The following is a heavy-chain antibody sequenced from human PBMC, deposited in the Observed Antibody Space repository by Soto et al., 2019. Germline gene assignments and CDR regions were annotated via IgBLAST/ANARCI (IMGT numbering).Heavy chain of an antibody. D-gene: IGHD5-18*01. J-gene: IGHJ6*02. Sequence: SVKVSCKASGGTFSSYAISWLRQAPGQGLEWMGGIIPIFGTANYAQKFQGRVTITADESTSTAYMELSSLRSEDTAVYYCARLDTAYPEQGYYYYGMDVWGQGTTVTVSS. CDR2: IIPIFGTA. CDR3: ARLDTAYPEQGYYYYGMDV. CDR1: GGTFSSYA. V-gene: IGHV1-69*13.